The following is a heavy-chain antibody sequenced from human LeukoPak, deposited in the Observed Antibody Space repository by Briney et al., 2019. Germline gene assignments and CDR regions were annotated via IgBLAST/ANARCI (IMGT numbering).Heavy chain of an antibody. V-gene: IGHV3-43*02. D-gene: IGHD6-13*01. CDR2: ISGDGGST. CDR3: AKGSPPGIAAAGSTLWDY. J-gene: IGHJ4*02. Sequence: GGSLRLSCAASGFTFDDYAMHWVRQAPGKGLEWVSHISGDGGSTYYADSVKGRFTISRDNSKNSLYLQMNSLRTEDTALYYCAKGSPPGIAAAGSTLWDYWGQGTLVTVSS. CDR1: GFTFDDYA.